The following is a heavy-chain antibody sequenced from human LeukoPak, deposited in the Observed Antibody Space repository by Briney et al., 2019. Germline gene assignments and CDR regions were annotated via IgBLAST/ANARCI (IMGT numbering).Heavy chain of an antibody. V-gene: IGHV4-30-2*01. J-gene: IGHJ3*02. CDR1: GGSISSGGYS. Sequence: PSQTLSLTCAVSGGSISSGGYSRSWIRQPPGKGLEWIGYIYHSGNTYYNPSLKSRVTISVDRSKNQFSLKLSSVTAADTAVYYCARGRVVAADGGAFDIWGQGTVVTVSS. CDR2: IYHSGNT. CDR3: ARGRVVAADGGAFDI. D-gene: IGHD2-15*01.